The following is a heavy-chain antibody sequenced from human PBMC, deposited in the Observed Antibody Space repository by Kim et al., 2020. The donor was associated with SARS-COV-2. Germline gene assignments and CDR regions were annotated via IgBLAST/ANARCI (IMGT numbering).Heavy chain of an antibody. J-gene: IGHJ6*02. V-gene: IGHV1-69*06. CDR1: GGTFSSYA. Sequence: PVKVSCKASGGTFSSYAISWVRQAPGQGLEWMGGIIPIFGTANYAQKFQGRVTITADKSTSTAYMELSSLRSEDTAVYYCARDPIAAASGYYYYYGMDVWGQGTTVTVSS. CDR3: ARDPIAAASGYYYYYGMDV. D-gene: IGHD6-13*01. CDR2: IIPIFGTA.